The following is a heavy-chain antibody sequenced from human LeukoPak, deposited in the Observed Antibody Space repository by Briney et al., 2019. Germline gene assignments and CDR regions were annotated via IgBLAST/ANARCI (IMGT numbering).Heavy chain of an antibody. J-gene: IGHJ5*02. CDR2: IYHSGST. V-gene: IGHV4-38-2*02. D-gene: IGHD3-3*01. Sequence: SETLSLTCTVSGYSISSGYYWGWIRQPPGKGLEWIGSIYHSGSTYYNPSLKSRVTISVDTSKNQFSLKLSSVTAADTAVYYCARGTIGWFDPWGQGTLVTVSS. CDR3: ARGTIGWFDP. CDR1: GYSISSGYY.